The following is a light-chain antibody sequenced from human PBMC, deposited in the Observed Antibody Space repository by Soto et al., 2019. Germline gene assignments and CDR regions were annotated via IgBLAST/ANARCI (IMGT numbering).Light chain of an antibody. CDR1: SSDVGGYNY. CDR3: SSYTSRSTV. Sequence: QSVLTQPASVSGSPGQSITISCTGISSDVGGYNYVSWYQQHPGKAPKLMIYDVSNRPSGVSNRFSGSKSGNTASLTISGLQAEDEADYYCSSYTSRSTVFGGGTKVTVL. CDR2: DVS. V-gene: IGLV2-14*01. J-gene: IGLJ2*01.